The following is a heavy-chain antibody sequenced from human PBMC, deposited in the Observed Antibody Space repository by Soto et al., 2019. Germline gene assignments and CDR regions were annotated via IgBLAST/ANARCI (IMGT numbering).Heavy chain of an antibody. J-gene: IGHJ6*02. V-gene: IGHV3-23*01. CDR3: AKVRNRYRSGGSCYSEFYYYCGMDV. CDR1: GFTFSSYA. CDR2: ISGSGGST. Sequence: SLRLSCAASGFTFSSYAMSWVRQAPGKGLEWVSAISGSGGSTYYADSVKGRFTISRDNSKNTLYLQMNSLRAEDTAVYYCAKVRNRYRSGGSCYSEFYYYCGMDVWGQGTTVTVSS. D-gene: IGHD2-15*01.